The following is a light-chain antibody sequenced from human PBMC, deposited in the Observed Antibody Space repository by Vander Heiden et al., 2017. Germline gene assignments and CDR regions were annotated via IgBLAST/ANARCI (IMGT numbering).Light chain of an antibody. CDR1: QSISSW. Sequence: DLQMNQSPSTLSASVGDRVTIPCRASQSISSWLAWYQQKPGKAPKLLIYKASSLESGVPSRFSGSGSGTEFTLTISSLQPDDFATYYCQQYNSYSPWTFGQGTKVEIK. CDR2: KAS. V-gene: IGKV1-5*03. J-gene: IGKJ1*01. CDR3: QQYNSYSPWT.